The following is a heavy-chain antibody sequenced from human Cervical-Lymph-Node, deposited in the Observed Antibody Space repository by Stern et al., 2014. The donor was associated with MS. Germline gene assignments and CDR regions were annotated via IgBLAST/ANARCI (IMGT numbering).Heavy chain of an antibody. Sequence: VQLVESGGGLVQPGRSLRLPCAASGFLFDDYAMYWVRQPPGKGLEWVSGITWNSGTIGLADSVKGRFTISRDNARNSLYLQMNSLRTEDTALYYCAKLRRSGYCTSASCWKTFDIWGQGTMVTVSS. CDR1: GFLFDDYA. D-gene: IGHD2-2*03. V-gene: IGHV3-9*01. CDR2: ITWNSGTI. CDR3: AKLRRSGYCTSASCWKTFDI. J-gene: IGHJ3*02.